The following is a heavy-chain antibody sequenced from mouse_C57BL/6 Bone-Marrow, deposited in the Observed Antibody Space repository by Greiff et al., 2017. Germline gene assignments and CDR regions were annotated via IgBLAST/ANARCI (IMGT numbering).Heavy chain of an antibody. V-gene: IGHV1-7*01. CDR2: INPSSGYT. J-gene: IGHJ2*01. CDR3: ARRSYLDY. CDR1: GYTFTSYW. Sequence: QVQLQQSGAELAKPGASVKLSCKASGYTFTSYWMHWVKQRPGQGLEWIGYINPSSGYTKYNQKFKDKATLTADKSSRTAYMQLSSLTYEDSAVYYCARRSYLDYWGQGTTLTVSS.